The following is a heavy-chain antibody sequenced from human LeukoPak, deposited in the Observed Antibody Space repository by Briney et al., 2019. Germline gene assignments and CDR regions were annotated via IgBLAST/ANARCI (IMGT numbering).Heavy chain of an antibody. Sequence: GGSLRLSCVASGCTFDDYAMHWVRQAPGKGLEWVACISWNSGSIDYADSVKGRFTISRDNAKNSLYLHMRSLRSEDTALYYCEKDIYSTGSGEYFQFWGQGTLVSVSS. CDR1: GCTFDDYA. CDR2: ISWNSGSI. J-gene: IGHJ1*01. CDR3: EKDIYSTGSGEYFQF. V-gene: IGHV3-9*01. D-gene: IGHD3-10*01.